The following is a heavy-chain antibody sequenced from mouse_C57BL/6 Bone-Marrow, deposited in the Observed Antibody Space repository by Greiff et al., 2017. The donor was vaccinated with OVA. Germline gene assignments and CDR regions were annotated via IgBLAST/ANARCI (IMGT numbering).Heavy chain of an antibody. CDR3: ARGGTYYGNNYYARDY. Sequence: VQLQQPGTELVKPGASVKLSCKASGYTFTSYWMHWVKQRPGQGLEWIGNINPSNGGTNYNEKFKSKATLTVDKSSSTAYMQLSSLTSEDSAVYYCARGGTYYGNNYYARDYWGQGTSVTVSS. J-gene: IGHJ4*01. CDR1: GYTFTSYW. V-gene: IGHV1-53*01. D-gene: IGHD2-10*01. CDR2: INPSNGGT.